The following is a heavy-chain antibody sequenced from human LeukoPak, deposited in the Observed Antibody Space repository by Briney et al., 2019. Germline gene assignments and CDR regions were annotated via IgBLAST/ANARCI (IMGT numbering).Heavy chain of an antibody. CDR1: GGSISSSSYY. J-gene: IGHJ5*02. V-gene: IGHV4-39*07. CDR2: IYYSGST. CDR3: ARESYYGSGSPETNWFDP. Sequence: PSETLSLTCTVSGGSISSSSYYWGWIRQPPGKGLEWIGSIYYSGSTYYNPSLKSRVTISVDTSKNQFSLKLSSVTAADTAVYYCARESYYGSGSPETNWFDPWGQGTLVTVSS. D-gene: IGHD3-10*01.